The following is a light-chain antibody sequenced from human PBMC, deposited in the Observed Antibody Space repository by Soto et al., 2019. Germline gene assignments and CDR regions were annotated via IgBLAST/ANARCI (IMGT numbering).Light chain of an antibody. CDR2: GAS. CDR1: QSVSSN. CDR3: QPYNNWPPYT. V-gene: IGKV3-15*01. Sequence: EIVMTQSPATLSVSPGERATLSCRASQSVSSNLAWYQQKPGQAPRLLIYGASTMAPGIPARFSGSGSGTEFTLPISSLQSEDFAVYYCQPYNNWPPYTFRQATKLEIK. J-gene: IGKJ2*01.